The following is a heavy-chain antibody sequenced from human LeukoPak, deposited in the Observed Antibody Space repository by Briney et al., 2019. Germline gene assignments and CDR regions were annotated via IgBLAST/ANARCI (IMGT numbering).Heavy chain of an antibody. CDR2: ITGSGDNT. CDR3: ARAAGHYFDY. V-gene: IGHV3-48*03. J-gene: IGHJ4*02. D-gene: IGHD3-10*01. CDR1: GFTFSSSE. Sequence: GGSLRLSCAASGFTFSSSEMNWVRQAPGKGLEWVSYITGSGDNTYYADSVKGRFTISRDNARNSLYLQMNSLTAEDTAVYYCARAAGHYFDYWGQGSLVTVSS.